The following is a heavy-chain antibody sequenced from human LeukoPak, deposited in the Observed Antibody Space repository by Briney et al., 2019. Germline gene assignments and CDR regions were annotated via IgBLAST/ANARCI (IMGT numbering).Heavy chain of an antibody. J-gene: IGHJ4*02. CDR2: ISWNSGSI. CDR1: GFTFDDYA. D-gene: IGHD3-22*01. Sequence: PGRSLRLSCAASGFTFDDYAMHWVRQAPGKGLEWVSGISWNSGSIGYADSVKGRFTISRDNAKNSLYLQMNSLRAEDTALYYCAKDTLDYYDSSGYRGYYFDYWGQGTLVTVSS. V-gene: IGHV3-9*01. CDR3: AKDTLDYYDSSGYRGYYFDY.